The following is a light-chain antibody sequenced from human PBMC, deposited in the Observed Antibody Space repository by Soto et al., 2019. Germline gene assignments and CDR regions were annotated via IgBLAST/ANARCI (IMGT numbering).Light chain of an antibody. J-gene: IGKJ1*01. Sequence: EIVMTQSLASLSVSPGGRATLSCSASQSVSSNLAWYQQKPGQAPRLLIYGASTRATGIPARFSGSGSGTELTLTISSLQSEDFAVYYCQQYNNWPRTFGQGTKVEI. CDR1: QSVSSN. V-gene: IGKV3-15*01. CDR3: QQYNNWPRT. CDR2: GAS.